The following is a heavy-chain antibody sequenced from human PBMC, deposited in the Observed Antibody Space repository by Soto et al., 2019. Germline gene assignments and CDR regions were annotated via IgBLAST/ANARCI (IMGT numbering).Heavy chain of an antibody. D-gene: IGHD6-13*01. CDR2: IDWDDDK. CDR3: ARIRAAYSSSWCGAPNSYYYYGMDV. CDR1: GFSLSTSGMC. Sequence: SGPTLVNPTQTLTLTCTFSGFSLSTSGMCVSWIRQPPGKALEWLALIDWDDDKYYSTSLKTRLTISKDTSKNQVVLTMTNMDPVDTATYYCARIRAAYSSSWCGAPNSYYYYGMDVWGQGTTVTVSS. V-gene: IGHV2-70*01. J-gene: IGHJ6*01.